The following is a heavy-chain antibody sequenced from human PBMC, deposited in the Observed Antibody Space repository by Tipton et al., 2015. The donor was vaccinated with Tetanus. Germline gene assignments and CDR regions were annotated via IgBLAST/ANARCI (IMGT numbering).Heavy chain of an antibody. D-gene: IGHD4-17*01. CDR1: GGSISSYY. CDR3: ARGGRYDYGVQGWFDP. Sequence: LRLSCTVSGGSISSYYWSWIRQPPGKGLEWIGYIYYSGSTSYNPSLKSRVTVSVDTSKNQFSLKLSSVTAADTAVYYCARGGRYDYGVQGWFDPWGQGTLVTVSS. V-gene: IGHV4-59*01. J-gene: IGHJ5*02. CDR2: IYYSGST.